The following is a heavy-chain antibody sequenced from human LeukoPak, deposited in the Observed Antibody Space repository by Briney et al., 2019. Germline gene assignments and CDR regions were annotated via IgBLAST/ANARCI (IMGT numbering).Heavy chain of an antibody. V-gene: IGHV3-21*01. CDR1: GFNFSSYW. J-gene: IGHJ4*02. D-gene: IGHD6-19*01. CDR3: ARSGYSSGLGGDY. CDR2: ISSSSSYI. Sequence: GGSLRLSCAASGFNFSSYWMHWVRQAPGKGLEWVSSISSSSSYIYYADSVKGRFTISRDNAKNSLYLQMNSLRAEDTAVYYCARSGYSSGLGGDYWGQGTLVTVSS.